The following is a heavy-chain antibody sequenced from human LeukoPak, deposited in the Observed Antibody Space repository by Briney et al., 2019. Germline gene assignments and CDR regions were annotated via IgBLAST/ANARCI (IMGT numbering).Heavy chain of an antibody. CDR2: IYYSGST. D-gene: IGHD6-13*01. J-gene: IGHJ4*02. CDR1: GGSVSSGSYY. Sequence: SETLSLTCTVSGGSVSSGSYYWSWIRQPPGKGLEWIGYIYYSGSTNYNPSLKSRVTISVDTFKNQFSLKLSSVTAADTAIYYCARGSFSGSWRDYWGQGTLVTVSS. V-gene: IGHV4-61*01. CDR3: ARGSFSGSWRDY.